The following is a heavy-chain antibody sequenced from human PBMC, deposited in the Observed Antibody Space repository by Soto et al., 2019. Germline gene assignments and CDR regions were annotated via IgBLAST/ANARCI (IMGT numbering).Heavy chain of an antibody. V-gene: IGHV2-5*02. D-gene: IGHD6-19*01. CDR1: GFSLSTSGVG. J-gene: IGHJ4*02. CDR2: IYWDDDK. CDR3: AQNAVAGPFDY. Sequence: QITLKESGPTLVKPTQTLTLTCTFSGFSLSTSGVGVGWIRQPPGKALEWLALIYWDDDKRYSPSLKSRLTISKDTSKNQVVLTITTMDPVDTATYFCAQNAVAGPFDYWGQGTLVTVFS.